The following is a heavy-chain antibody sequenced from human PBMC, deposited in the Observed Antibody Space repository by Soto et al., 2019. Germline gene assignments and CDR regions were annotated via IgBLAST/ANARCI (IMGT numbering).Heavy chain of an antibody. CDR3: ARDHIALDY. Sequence: QVQLVGSGGGVVQPGRALRLSCAASGFTFSSYGMHWVRQAPGKGLEWVAVIWYDGSNKYYADSVKGRFTISRDNSKKTVYLQMNSLRAEDTAVYYCARDHIALDYWGQGTQVTVSS. CDR1: GFTFSSYG. D-gene: IGHD6-13*01. V-gene: IGHV3-33*01. CDR2: IWYDGSNK. J-gene: IGHJ4*02.